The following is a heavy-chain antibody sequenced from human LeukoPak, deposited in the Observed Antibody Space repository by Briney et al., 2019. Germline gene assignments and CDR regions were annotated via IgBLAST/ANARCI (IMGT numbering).Heavy chain of an antibody. CDR3: ARDTGPYYYHGMDV. J-gene: IGHJ6*02. CDR2: FSGGAT. D-gene: IGHD2-8*02. CDR1: GFTFGSYA. V-gene: IGHV3-23*01. Sequence: GGSLRLSCAASGFTFGSYAMSWVRQAPGKGLEWVSTFSGGATYYADSVKGRFTLSRDNAKNSLYLQMNSLTAEDTALYHCARDTGPYYYHGMDVWGQGTTVTVS.